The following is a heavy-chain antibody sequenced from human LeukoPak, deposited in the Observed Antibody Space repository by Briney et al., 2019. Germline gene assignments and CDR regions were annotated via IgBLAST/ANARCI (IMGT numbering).Heavy chain of an antibody. CDR2: ISYDGSNK. CDR1: GFTFSSYA. D-gene: IGHD6-6*01. Sequence: GGSLRLSCAASGFTFSSYAMHWVRQAPGKGLEWVAVISYDGSNKYYADSVKGRFTISRDNFKNTLYLQMNSLRAEDTAVYYCARGGGYSSSPFDYWGQGTLVTVSS. V-gene: IGHV3-30-3*01. CDR3: ARGGGYSSSPFDY. J-gene: IGHJ4*02.